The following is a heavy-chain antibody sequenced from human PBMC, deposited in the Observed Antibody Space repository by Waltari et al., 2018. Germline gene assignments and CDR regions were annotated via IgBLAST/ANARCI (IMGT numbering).Heavy chain of an antibody. CDR3: AKDHYYDSSGVDY. J-gene: IGHJ4*02. Sequence: EVQLVESGGGLVQPGGSLRLSCAASGFTFSSYWMSWVRQAPGKGLEWVSGISWNSGSIGYADSVKGRFTISRDNAKNSLYLQMNSLRAEDTALYYCAKDHYYDSSGVDYWGQGTLVTVSS. V-gene: IGHV3-9*01. CDR2: ISWNSGSI. CDR1: GFTFSSYW. D-gene: IGHD3-22*01.